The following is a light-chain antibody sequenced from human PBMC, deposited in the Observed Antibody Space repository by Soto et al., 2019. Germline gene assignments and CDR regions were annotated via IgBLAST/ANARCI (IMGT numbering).Light chain of an antibody. J-gene: IGKJ3*01. V-gene: IGKV1-39*01. CDR2: AAS. CDR1: QSISNY. Sequence: DIQMTQSPSSLSASVGDRVIITCRTSQSISNYLNWYQHKPGKAPKVLISAASNLQSGVPSRFSGSGSGTVFTLTISSLQPEDFAVYYCQQRSNWPITFGPGTKVDIK. CDR3: QQRSNWPIT.